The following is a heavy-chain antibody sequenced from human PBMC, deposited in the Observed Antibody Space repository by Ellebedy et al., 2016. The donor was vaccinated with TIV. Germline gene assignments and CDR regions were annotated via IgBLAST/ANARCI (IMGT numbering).Heavy chain of an antibody. CDR1: GFTFSSYA. J-gene: IGHJ3*02. CDR2: ISGSGDTT. CDR3: TKRGVGWAAFDI. V-gene: IGHV3-23*01. Sequence: PGGSLRLSCAASGFTFSSYAMNWVRQAPGKGLEWVSPISGSGDTTYYAASVKGRFTISRDNSQDTVHLQMNSLRAEDTAVYYCTKRGVGWAAFDIWGPGTMVTVSS. D-gene: IGHD6-19*01.